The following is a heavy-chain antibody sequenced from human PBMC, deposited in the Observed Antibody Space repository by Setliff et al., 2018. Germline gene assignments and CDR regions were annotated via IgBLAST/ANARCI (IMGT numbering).Heavy chain of an antibody. CDR2: ISGSGGST. D-gene: IGHD6-13*01. CDR1: GFTFSNYA. Sequence: HPGGSLRLSCAASGFTFSNYAMSWVRQAPGKGLEWVSAISGSGGSTYYADSVKGRFTISRDNSKNTLYLQMNSLRAEDTAVYYCAKDQGEEGSWLAFDYWGQGTLVTVSS. J-gene: IGHJ4*02. V-gene: IGHV3-23*01. CDR3: AKDQGEEGSWLAFDY.